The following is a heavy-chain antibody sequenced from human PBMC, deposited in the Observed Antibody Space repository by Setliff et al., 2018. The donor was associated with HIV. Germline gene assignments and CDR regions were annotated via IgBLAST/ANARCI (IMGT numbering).Heavy chain of an antibody. CDR3: ARHTVENYDVLTGDHPLGGFDH. J-gene: IGHJ4*02. CDR2: IFHTGST. CDR1: VYSISSGYY. Sequence: PSETLSLTCGVSVYSISSGYYWGWIRQPPGKGLEWIASIFHTGSTYYNPSLKSRASISADPANNHFSLNLSSVTAADTAVYYVARHTVENYDVLTGDHPLGGFDHWGQGILVTVSS. D-gene: IGHD3-9*01. V-gene: IGHV4-38-2*01.